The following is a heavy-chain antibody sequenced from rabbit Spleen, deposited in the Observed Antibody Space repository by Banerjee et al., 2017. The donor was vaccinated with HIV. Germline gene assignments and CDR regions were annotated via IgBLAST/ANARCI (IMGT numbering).Heavy chain of an antibody. J-gene: IGHJ6*01. CDR3: ARDTSSSFSSYGMDL. CDR2: IAGSSSGFT. D-gene: IGHD1-1*01. CDR1: GFSFSDRDV. Sequence: QEQLVESGGGLVKPEGSLTLTCKASGFSFSDRDVMCWVRQAPGKGLEWIACIAGSSSGFTYSATWATGRFTISKTSSTTVTLQMTSLTVADTATYFCARDTSSSFSSYGMDLWGQGTLVTVS. V-gene: IGHV1S45*01.